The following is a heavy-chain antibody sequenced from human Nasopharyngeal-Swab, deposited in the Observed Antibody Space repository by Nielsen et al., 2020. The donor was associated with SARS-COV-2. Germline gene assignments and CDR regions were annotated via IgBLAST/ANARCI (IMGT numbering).Heavy chain of an antibody. J-gene: IGHJ4*02. V-gene: IGHV1-69*01. CDR2: IIPIFGTA. CDR3: ASTGRELSNYFDY. Sequence: WVRQAPEQGLEWMGGIIPIFGTANYAQKFQGRVTITADESTSTAYMELSSLRSEDTAVYYCASTGRELSNYFDYWGQGTLVTVSS. D-gene: IGHD3-16*02.